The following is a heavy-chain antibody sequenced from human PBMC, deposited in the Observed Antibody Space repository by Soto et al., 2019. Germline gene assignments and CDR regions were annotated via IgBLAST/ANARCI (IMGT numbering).Heavy chain of an antibody. CDR2: ISSSSSYI. V-gene: IGHV3-21*01. J-gene: IGHJ4*02. CDR3: ARPTSGYSYGLFDY. Sequence: GGSLRLSCAASGFTFSSYSMNWVRQAPGKGLEWVSSISSSSSYIYYADSVKGRFTISRDNAKNSLYLQMNSLRAEDTAVYYCARPTSGYSYGLFDYWGQGTLVTVSS. CDR1: GFTFSSYS. D-gene: IGHD5-18*01.